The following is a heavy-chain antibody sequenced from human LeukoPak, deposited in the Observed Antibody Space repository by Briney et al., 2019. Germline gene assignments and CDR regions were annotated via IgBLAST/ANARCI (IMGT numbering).Heavy chain of an antibody. CDR2: IKHDGSGP. J-gene: IGHJ4*02. D-gene: IGHD6-19*01. CDR3: ARAREITVSGTDYFDY. CDR1: GFRFSNYW. Sequence: PGGSLRLSCAVSGFRFSNYWMTWVRQAPGKGLEWVANIKHDGSGPSYLDSVKGRFTISRDNARNLLSLQMSSLRAEDTAVYYCARAREITVSGTDYFDYRGQGTLVTVSS. V-gene: IGHV3-7*01.